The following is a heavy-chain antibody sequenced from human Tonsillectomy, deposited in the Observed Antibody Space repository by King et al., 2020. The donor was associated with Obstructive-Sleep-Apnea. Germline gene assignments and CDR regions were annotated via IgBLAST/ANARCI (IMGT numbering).Heavy chain of an antibody. CDR3: ATINYYGSGSYTGYYYYGMDV. CDR2: ISAYNGNT. D-gene: IGHD3-10*01. CDR1: GYTFTSNG. V-gene: IGHV1-18*01. Sequence: VQLVESGAEVKKPGASVKVSCKASGYTFTSNGISWVRQAPGQGLEWMGWISAYNGNTNYAQKLQDRVTMTTDTSTSTAYMGLTSLRSDDTAVYYCATINYYGSGSYTGYYYYGMDVWGQGTTVTVSS. J-gene: IGHJ6*02.